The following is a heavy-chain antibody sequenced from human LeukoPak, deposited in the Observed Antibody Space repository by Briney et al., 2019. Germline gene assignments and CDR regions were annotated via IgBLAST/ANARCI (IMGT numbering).Heavy chain of an antibody. J-gene: IGHJ4*02. CDR3: ATSRSFDY. CDR2: INTDGSTT. Sequence: GGSLRLSCAASGFTFSSYWMHWVRQAPGKGLVWVSLINTDGSTTSYADSVKGRFTIPRDNAKNTLYLQMNSLRAEDTAVYYCATSRSFDYWGQGTLVTVSS. V-gene: IGHV3-74*01. D-gene: IGHD3-16*01. CDR1: GFTFSSYW.